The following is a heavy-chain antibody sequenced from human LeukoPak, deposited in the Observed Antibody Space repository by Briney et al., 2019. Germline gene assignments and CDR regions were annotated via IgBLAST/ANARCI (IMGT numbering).Heavy chain of an antibody. Sequence: SETLSLTCAVYGESFIGYYWSWIRQPPGKGLEWSGEINHSGSTNYNPSLKNRVTISVDTSKNQFSLKLSSVTAADTAVYYCARVVQGFDDFEIWGQGTMVTVSS. CDR2: INHSGST. V-gene: IGHV4-34*01. D-gene: IGHD2-2*01. J-gene: IGHJ3*02. CDR3: ARVVQGFDDFEI. CDR1: GESFIGYY.